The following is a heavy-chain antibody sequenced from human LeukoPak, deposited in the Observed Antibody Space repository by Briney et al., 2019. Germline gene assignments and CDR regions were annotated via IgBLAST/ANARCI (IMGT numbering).Heavy chain of an antibody. J-gene: IGHJ3*02. Sequence: GGSLRLSCAASGFTFDDYAMHWVRQAPGKGLEWVSGISWNSGSIGYADSVKGRFTISRDNAKNSLYLQMNSLRAEDMALYYCAKGKGYSYGYDAFDIWGQGTMVTVSS. CDR3: AKGKGYSYGYDAFDI. CDR2: ISWNSGSI. V-gene: IGHV3-9*03. CDR1: GFTFDDYA. D-gene: IGHD5-18*01.